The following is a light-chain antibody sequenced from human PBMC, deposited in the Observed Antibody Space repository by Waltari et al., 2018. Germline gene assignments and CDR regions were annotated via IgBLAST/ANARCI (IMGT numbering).Light chain of an antibody. CDR2: DAS. CDR3: QHRNTGLT. CDR1: QSIGSY. Sequence: EIVLTQSPVTLSLSPGDTATLSCRASQSIGSYFAWYQRKPGQAPRLLIYDASNRAAGNPPRFSGGGSGTDFTLTISGLEPEDFAVYYCQHRNTGLTFGGGTKVEIE. J-gene: IGKJ4*01. V-gene: IGKV3-11*01.